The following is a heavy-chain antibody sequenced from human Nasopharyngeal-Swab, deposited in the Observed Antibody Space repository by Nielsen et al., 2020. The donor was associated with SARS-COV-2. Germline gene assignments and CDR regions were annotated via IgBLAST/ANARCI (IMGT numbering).Heavy chain of an antibody. D-gene: IGHD3-3*01. Sequence: GGSLRLSCAASGFTFSNAWMSWVRQAPGKGLGWVGRIKSKTDGGTIDYAAPVKGRFTISRDDSKNTLYLQMNSLKTEDTAVYYCTTETIRFLELLLFDYWGQGTLVTVSS. J-gene: IGHJ4*02. CDR2: IKSKTDGGTI. V-gene: IGHV3-15*01. CDR1: GFTFSNAW. CDR3: TTETIRFLELLLFDY.